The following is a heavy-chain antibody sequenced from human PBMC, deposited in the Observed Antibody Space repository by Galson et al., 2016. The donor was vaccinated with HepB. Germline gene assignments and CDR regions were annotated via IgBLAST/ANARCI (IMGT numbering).Heavy chain of an antibody. J-gene: IGHJ5*02. CDR3: ARALHGSQRTS. D-gene: IGHD1-1*01. CDR1: GESFSAYP. V-gene: IGHV4-34*01. Sequence: SETLSLTCAVYGESFSAYPWSWIRQSPGKGLEWIGEISQSGNTHYNPSLKSRVTIFFDTSKNHFSLNLTSVAAADTAVYYCARALHGSQRTSWGPGSLVTVSS. CDR2: ISQSGNT.